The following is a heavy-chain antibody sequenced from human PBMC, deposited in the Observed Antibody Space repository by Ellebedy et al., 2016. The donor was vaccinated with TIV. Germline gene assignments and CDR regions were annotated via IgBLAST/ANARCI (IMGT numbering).Heavy chain of an antibody. D-gene: IGHD5-18*01. V-gene: IGHV4-59*01. CDR3: AREGKRGYSFGYLDF. J-gene: IGHJ4*02. CDR2: IYYSGST. Sequence: MPSETLSLTCTVSGGSISSAYWSWIRQPPGKGLDWIGNIYYSGSTNYNHSLKSRVTVLVDTSKNQFSLNLKSVTAADTAVYYCAREGKRGYSFGYLDFWGQGILVTVSS. CDR1: GGSISSAY.